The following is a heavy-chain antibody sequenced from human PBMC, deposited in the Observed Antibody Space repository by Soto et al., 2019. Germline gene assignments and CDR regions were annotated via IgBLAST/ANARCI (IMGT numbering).Heavy chain of an antibody. Sequence: ASVKVSCKTSGYTFTTYYVHWVRQAPGQGLEWMGIINPSGGDTRYAQKFQGRVTMTRDTSTSTVCMELSSLRSEDTAMYYCASDLLGYYAARYGMDVWGQGTTVTVSS. CDR2: INPSGGDT. V-gene: IGHV1-46*01. D-gene: IGHD3-22*01. CDR3: ASDLLGYYAARYGMDV. CDR1: GYTFTTYY. J-gene: IGHJ6*02.